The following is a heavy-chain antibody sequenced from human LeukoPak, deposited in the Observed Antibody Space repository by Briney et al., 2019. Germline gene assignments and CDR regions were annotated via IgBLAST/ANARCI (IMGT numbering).Heavy chain of an antibody. CDR2: IKQDGSEK. CDR1: GFIFSNYA. J-gene: IGHJ4*02. D-gene: IGHD3-16*02. CDR3: ARAVGVWGSYRHSYYFDY. V-gene: IGHV3-7*01. Sequence: GGSLRLSCAASGFIFSNYAMSWVRQASGKGLEWVANIKQDGSEKYYVDSVKGRFTISRDNAKNSLYLQMNSLRAEDTAVYYCARAVGVWGSYRHSYYFDYWGQGTLVTVSS.